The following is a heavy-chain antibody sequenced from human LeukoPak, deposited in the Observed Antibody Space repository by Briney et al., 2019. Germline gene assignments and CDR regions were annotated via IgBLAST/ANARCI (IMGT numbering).Heavy chain of an antibody. Sequence: SETLSLTCTVSGGSISSGSYYWSWIRQPAGKGLEWIGRIYTSGSTNYNPSLKSRVTISVDTSKNQFSLKLSSVTAADTAVYYCARLGYDSGTHHLGQGTLVTVSS. J-gene: IGHJ5*02. CDR3: ARLGYDSGTHH. V-gene: IGHV4-61*02. CDR2: IYTSGST. D-gene: IGHD3-3*01. CDR1: GGSISSGSYY.